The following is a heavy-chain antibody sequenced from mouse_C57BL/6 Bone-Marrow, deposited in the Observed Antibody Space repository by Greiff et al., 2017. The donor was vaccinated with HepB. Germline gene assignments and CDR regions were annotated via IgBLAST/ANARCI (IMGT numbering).Heavy chain of an antibody. CDR2: INPGSGGT. D-gene: IGHD3-1*01. V-gene: IGHV1-54*01. Sequence: QVQLKESGAELVRPGTSVKVSCKASGYAFTNYLIEWVKQRPGQGLEWIGVINPGSGGTNYNEKFKGKATLTADKSSSTAYMQLSSLTSEDSAVYVCARSGDFDYWGQGTTLTVSS. CDR3: ARSGDFDY. CDR1: GYAFTNYL. J-gene: IGHJ2*01.